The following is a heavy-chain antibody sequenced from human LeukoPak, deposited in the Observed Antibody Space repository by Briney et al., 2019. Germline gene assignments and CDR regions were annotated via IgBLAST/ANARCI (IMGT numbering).Heavy chain of an antibody. D-gene: IGHD2/OR15-2a*01. CDR2: TSGNGRFT. CDR1: GFNFRDYG. Sequence: GGSLRLSCAASGFNFRDYGIHWVRQAPGKGLEWLSVTSGNGRFTDYADSVKGRFTISRDNSKNSLFLQIHSVRTEDTGFYYCAKEQRPDSFSDFDYWGQGTLVTVSS. CDR3: AKEQRPDSFSDFDY. J-gene: IGHJ4*02. V-gene: IGHV3-43*02.